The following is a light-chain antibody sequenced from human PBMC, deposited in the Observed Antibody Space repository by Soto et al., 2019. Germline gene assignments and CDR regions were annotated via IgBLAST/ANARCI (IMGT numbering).Light chain of an antibody. V-gene: IGKV3-20*01. Sequence: EIVLTQSPGTLSLSPGERATLSCRASQSVSSSYLAWYQHKPGQAPRLLIYGASSRATGIPDRFSGSGSGTDFTLTISRLELEDVAVYYCQQYSSSTLTFGQGTKLEIK. J-gene: IGKJ2*01. CDR2: GAS. CDR1: QSVSSSY. CDR3: QQYSSSTLT.